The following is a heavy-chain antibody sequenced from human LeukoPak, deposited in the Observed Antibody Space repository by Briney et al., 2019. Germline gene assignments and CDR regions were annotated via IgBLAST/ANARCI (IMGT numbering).Heavy chain of an antibody. D-gene: IGHD2-2*01. V-gene: IGHV4-59*12. J-gene: IGHJ4*02. CDR2: IYYSGST. CDR3: ARGPKYGRLHIVVVPAAGFFDY. Sequence: SETLSLTCTVSIDSMFGYFWSWIRQPPGGGLEWIGSIYYSGSTYYNPSLKSRVTISVDTSKNQFSLKLSSVTAADTAVYYCARGPKYGRLHIVVVPAAGFFDYWGQGTLVTVSS. CDR1: IDSMFGYF.